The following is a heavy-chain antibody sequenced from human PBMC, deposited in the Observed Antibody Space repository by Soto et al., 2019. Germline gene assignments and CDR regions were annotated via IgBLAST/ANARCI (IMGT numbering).Heavy chain of an antibody. CDR1: EFTFSPSW. Sequence: GGSLRLSCAASEFTFSPSWMSWVRQAPGKGLEWVAIIKDDGGDEHYLEAVRGRFTISRDNAKRSLYLTMNSLRVEYTAMYYCAGGSGWVSDSWGQGTLVTVSS. V-gene: IGHV3-7*05. CDR3: AGGSGWVSDS. D-gene: IGHD6-19*01. CDR2: IKDDGGDE. J-gene: IGHJ4*02.